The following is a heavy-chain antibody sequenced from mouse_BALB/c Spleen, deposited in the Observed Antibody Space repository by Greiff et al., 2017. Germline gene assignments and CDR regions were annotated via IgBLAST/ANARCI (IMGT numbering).Heavy chain of an antibody. D-gene: IGHD1-1*01. V-gene: IGHV1S137*01. Sequence: VQLQQSGAELVRPGVSVKISCKGSGYTFTDYAMHWVKQSHAKSLEWIGVISTYYGDASYNQKFKGKATMTVDKSSSTAYMELARLTSEDSAIYYCARLITTVVADYYAMDDWGQGTSVTVSS. CDR2: ISTYYGDA. CDR3: ARLITTVVADYYAMDD. CDR1: GYTFTDYA. J-gene: IGHJ4*01.